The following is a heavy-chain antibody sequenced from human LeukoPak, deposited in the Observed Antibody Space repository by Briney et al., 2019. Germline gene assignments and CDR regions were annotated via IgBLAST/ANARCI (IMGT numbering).Heavy chain of an antibody. V-gene: IGHV4-61*02. CDR2: IYMSGST. CDR1: GGSISSGSYY. Sequence: PSQTLSLTCTVSGGSISSGSYYWSWIRQPAGKGLEWIGRIYMSGSTKYNPSLKSRVTISVDTSKNQLSLKLSSVTAADTAVYYCASQSSSITSYYYYYMDVWGKGTTVTVSS. D-gene: IGHD6-6*01. J-gene: IGHJ6*03. CDR3: ASQSSSITSYYYYYMDV.